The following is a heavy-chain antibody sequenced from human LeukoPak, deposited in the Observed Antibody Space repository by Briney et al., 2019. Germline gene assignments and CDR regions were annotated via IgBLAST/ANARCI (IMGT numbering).Heavy chain of an antibody. CDR2: ISDRDGST. CDR1: GCVYRHYL. J-gene: IGHJ4*02. V-gene: IGHV3-23*01. CDR3: AKGYRGNYDY. D-gene: IGHD1-7*01. Sequence: GESLRLSCAGTGCVYRHYLMNCVRQAPGKGLEWVSAISDRDGSTYYADSVKGRFTISRDNSKNTLYLQMNSLRAEDTAVYYCAKGYRGNYDYWGQGTLVTVSS.